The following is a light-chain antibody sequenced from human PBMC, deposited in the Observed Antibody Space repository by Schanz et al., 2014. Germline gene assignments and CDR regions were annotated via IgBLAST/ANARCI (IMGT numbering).Light chain of an antibody. Sequence: QSALTQPASVSGSPGQSITISCTGTSSDIGGRAYVSWYQQRPGKAPQLILYDVNSRPSGVSNRFSGSKSAYTASLTISGLQAEDEADYYCSSYATTNTLVFGGGTKLTVL. CDR2: DVN. CDR1: SSDIGGRAY. V-gene: IGLV2-14*01. CDR3: SSYATTNTLV. J-gene: IGLJ2*01.